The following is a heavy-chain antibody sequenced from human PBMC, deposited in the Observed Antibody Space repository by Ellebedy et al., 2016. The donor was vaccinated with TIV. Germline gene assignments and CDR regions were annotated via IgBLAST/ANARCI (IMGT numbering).Heavy chain of an antibody. CDR2: IASGGST. V-gene: IGHV3-53*01. J-gene: IGHJ4*02. Sequence: GESLKISCAASGVSISDNYMNWVRQAPGQGLEWVSVIASGGSTYYADSVKGRFTISRDNSKNTLLLQMNGLRADDTAVYYCARGPALLRWGRGTLVTVSS. CDR3: ARGPALLR. CDR1: GVSISDNY.